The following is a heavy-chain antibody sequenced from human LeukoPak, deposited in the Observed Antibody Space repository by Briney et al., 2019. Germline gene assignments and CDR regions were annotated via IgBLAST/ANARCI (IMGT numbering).Heavy chain of an antibody. CDR1: GLSFSNYW. Sequence: PGGPLRLSCAASGLSFSNYWMSWFRQAPVKGLEWVANIKVDGSEKYYLDSVKGRFTISRYNAKNSLYLEMNGLRAEDTAVYYCARSLASIPNWFDPWGQGTLVTVSS. CDR2: IKVDGSEK. V-gene: IGHV3-7*04. J-gene: IGHJ5*02. CDR3: ARSLASIPNWFDP. D-gene: IGHD6-6*01.